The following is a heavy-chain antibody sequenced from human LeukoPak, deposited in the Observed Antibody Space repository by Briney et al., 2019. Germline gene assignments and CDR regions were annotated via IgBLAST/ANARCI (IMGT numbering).Heavy chain of an antibody. V-gene: IGHV4-39*07. Sequence: SETLSLTCTVSGGSINSTSHYWDWIRQPPGKGLEWIGSIHYSGSTYYNPSLKSRVTISVDTSKNLFSLKLSSVTAADTAVYYCAREFDTMVRGVIIKDYWGQGTLVTVSS. J-gene: IGHJ4*02. D-gene: IGHD3-10*01. CDR2: IHYSGST. CDR1: GGSINSTSHY. CDR3: AREFDTMVRGVIIKDY.